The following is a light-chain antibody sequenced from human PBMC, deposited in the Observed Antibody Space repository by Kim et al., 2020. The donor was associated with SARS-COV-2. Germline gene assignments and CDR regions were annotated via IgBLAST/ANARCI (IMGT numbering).Light chain of an antibody. V-gene: IGLV4-69*01. J-gene: IGLJ3*02. CDR3: QTWGTGIPV. CDR1: SGHSSYA. Sequence: QLVLTQSPSASASLGASVKLTCTLSSGHSSYAIVWHQQQPEKGPRYLMKLNSDGSHSKGDGIPDRFSGSSSGAERYLTISSLQSEDEADYYCQTWGTGIPVFGGGTQLTVL. CDR2: LNSDGSH.